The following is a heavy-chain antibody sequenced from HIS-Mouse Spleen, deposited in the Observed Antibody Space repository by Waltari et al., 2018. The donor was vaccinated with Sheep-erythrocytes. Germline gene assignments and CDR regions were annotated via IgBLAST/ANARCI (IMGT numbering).Heavy chain of an antibody. CDR3: ARSRGLTYFDL. J-gene: IGHJ2*01. V-gene: IGHV4-39*01. D-gene: IGHD3-10*01. CDR1: GGSISSSSYY. CDR2: IYYSGSP. Sequence: QLQLQESGPGLVKPSETLSLTCTVSGGSISSSSYYWGWIRQPPGKGLEWIGSIYYSGSPYYNPSLKSRVTISVDTSKNQFSLKLSSVTAADTAVYYCARSRGLTYFDLWGRGTLVTVSS.